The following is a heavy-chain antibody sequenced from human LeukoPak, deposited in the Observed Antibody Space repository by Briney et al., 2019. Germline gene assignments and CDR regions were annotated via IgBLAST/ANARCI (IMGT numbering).Heavy chain of an antibody. CDR2: LSNTENS. CDR3: ARAIGVVDCGTQTCYPYHFDK. V-gene: IGHV3-66*01. J-gene: IGHJ4*02. CDR1: GFSVRGSF. D-gene: IGHD2-21*01. Sequence: PGGSLRLSCAASGFSVRGSFMNWVRQAPGKGLEWVSLLSNTENSFYADSVKGRFTLSRDISNNTLHLHMHSLRGEDTAVYFCARAIGVVDCGTQTCYPYHFDKWGRGTLVTVSS.